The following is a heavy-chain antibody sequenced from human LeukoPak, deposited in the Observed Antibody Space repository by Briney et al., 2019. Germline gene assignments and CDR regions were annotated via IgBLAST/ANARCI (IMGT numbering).Heavy chain of an antibody. CDR1: GGSISSYY. J-gene: IGHJ2*01. D-gene: IGHD5-12*01. CDR3: ARFQATTLINKYFDL. Sequence: SETLSLTCTVSGGSISSYYWSWIRQPAGKGLEWIGSIYHSGSTYYNPSLKSRVTISVDTSKNQFSLKLSSVTAADTAVYYCARFQATTLINKYFDLWGRGTLVTVYS. CDR2: IYHSGST. V-gene: IGHV4-4*07.